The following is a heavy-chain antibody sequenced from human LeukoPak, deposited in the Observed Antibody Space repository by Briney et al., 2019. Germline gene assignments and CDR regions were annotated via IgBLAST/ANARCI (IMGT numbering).Heavy chain of an antibody. J-gene: IGHJ1*01. Sequence: SETLSLTCTVSGGSISSGGYYWSWIRQHPGKGLEWIGYIYYSGSTYYNPSLKSRVTISVDMSKNQFSLKLSSVTAADTAVYYCARYCSGGSCYSALEYFQHWGQGTLVTVSS. CDR3: ARYCSGGSCYSALEYFQH. CDR2: IYYSGST. D-gene: IGHD2-15*01. CDR1: GGSISSGGYY. V-gene: IGHV4-31*03.